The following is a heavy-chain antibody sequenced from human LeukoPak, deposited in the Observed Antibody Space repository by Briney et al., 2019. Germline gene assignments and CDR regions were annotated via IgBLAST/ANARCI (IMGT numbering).Heavy chain of an antibody. Sequence: ASVKVSCKASGYTFISYSLQWVRQAPGQRLEWMGWINAGNGNTKYSQKFQGRVSFTRDTSASTAYMELSTLRSEDTAMYYCARDTCCYSGREFDYWGQGTLVTVSS. V-gene: IGHV1-3*01. CDR2: INAGNGNT. D-gene: IGHD2-2*02. CDR1: GYTFISYS. J-gene: IGHJ4*02. CDR3: ARDTCCYSGREFDY.